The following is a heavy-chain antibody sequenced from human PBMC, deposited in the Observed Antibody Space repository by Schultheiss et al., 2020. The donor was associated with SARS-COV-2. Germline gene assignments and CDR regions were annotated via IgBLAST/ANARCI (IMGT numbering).Heavy chain of an antibody. CDR1: GFTFSDYY. CDR2: ISGSGGST. Sequence: GGSLRLSCAASGFTFSDYYMSWIRQAPGKGLEWVSVISGSGGSTHYADSVKGRFTISRDNSKNTLYLQMNSLRAEDTAVYYCAKAGITIFGVVYYYYYYMDVWGKGTTVTVSS. V-gene: IGHV3-23*01. D-gene: IGHD3-3*01. CDR3: AKAGITIFGVVYYYYYYMDV. J-gene: IGHJ6*03.